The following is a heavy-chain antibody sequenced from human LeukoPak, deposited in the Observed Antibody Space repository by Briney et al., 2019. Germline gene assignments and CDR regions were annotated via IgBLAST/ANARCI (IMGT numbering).Heavy chain of an antibody. V-gene: IGHV4-59*12. CDR3: ARLAPNIYYYYMDV. CDR2: IYYSGST. J-gene: IGHJ6*03. CDR1: GGSISSYY. Sequence: PSETLSLTCTVSGGSISSYYWSWIRQPPGKGLEWIGSIYYSGSTYYNPSLKSRVTISVDKSKNQFSLKLSSVTAADTAVYYCARLAPNIYYYYMDVWGKGTTVTISS. D-gene: IGHD2-15*01.